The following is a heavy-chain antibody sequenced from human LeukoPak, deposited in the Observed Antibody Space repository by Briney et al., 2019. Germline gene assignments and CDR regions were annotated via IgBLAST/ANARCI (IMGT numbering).Heavy chain of an antibody. V-gene: IGHV1-69*02. J-gene: IGHJ5*02. CDR1: RGTFSSYT. Sequence: SVKVSCKASRGTFSSYTISWVRQAPGQGLEWMGRIIPILGIANYAQKFQGRVTITADKSTSTAYMELSSLRSEDTAVYYCARVVPAAIHEYNWFDPWGQGTLVTVSS. CDR2: IIPILGIA. D-gene: IGHD2-2*01. CDR3: ARVVPAAIHEYNWFDP.